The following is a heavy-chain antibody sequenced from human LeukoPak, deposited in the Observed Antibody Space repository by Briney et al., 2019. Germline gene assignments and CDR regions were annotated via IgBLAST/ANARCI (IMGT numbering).Heavy chain of an antibody. Sequence: SETLSLTCAVYGGSFSGYYWSWIRQPPGKGLEWIGEINHSGSTNYNPSLKSRVTISVDTSKNQFSLKLSSVTAADTAVYYCAVADNFDYWGQGTLVTVSS. CDR1: GGSFSGYY. D-gene: IGHD5-12*01. CDR3: AVADNFDY. V-gene: IGHV4-34*01. J-gene: IGHJ4*02. CDR2: INHSGST.